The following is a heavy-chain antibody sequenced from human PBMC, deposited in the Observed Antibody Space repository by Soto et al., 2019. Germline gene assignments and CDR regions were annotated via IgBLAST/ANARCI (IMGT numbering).Heavy chain of an antibody. Sequence: EVQLVQSGAEVKKPGESLKISCKGSGYSFTSYWIGWVRQMPGKGLEWMGIIYPGDSDTRYSPSFQSQVTISADKSISTAYLQGSSLKASDTAMYYCARIPSVAFMVYGDLESYYFDYWGQGTLVTVSS. D-gene: IGHD2-8*01. V-gene: IGHV5-51*03. CDR1: GYSFTSYW. J-gene: IGHJ4*02. CDR3: ARIPSVAFMVYGDLESYYFDY. CDR2: IYPGDSDT.